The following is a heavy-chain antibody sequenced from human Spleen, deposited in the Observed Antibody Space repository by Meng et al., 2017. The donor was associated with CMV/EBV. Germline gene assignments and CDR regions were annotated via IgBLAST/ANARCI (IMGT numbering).Heavy chain of an antibody. CDR3: ARYSRSWYIDCYYYGMDV. CDR1: GFTFSGYE. CDR2: ISSSSSNI. V-gene: IGHV3-21*04. Sequence: GGSLRLSCAASGFTFSGYEMNWVRQAPGKGLEWVSSISSSSSNIYYADSVKGRFTISRDNAKNSLYLQMNSLIAEDTAVYYCARYSRSWYIDCYYYGMDVWGQGTTVTVSS. D-gene: IGHD6-13*01. J-gene: IGHJ6*02.